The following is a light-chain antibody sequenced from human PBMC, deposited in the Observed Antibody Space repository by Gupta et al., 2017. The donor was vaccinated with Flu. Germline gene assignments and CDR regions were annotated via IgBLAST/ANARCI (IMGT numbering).Light chain of an antibody. CDR3: QKFNGAPRT. CDR1: QDIRDS. CDR2: AAS. V-gene: IGKV1-27*01. Sequence: PSALSASVGDRISITCRASQDIRDSLAWYQHKPGKGPSLLIYAASTLHSGVPSRFRGSGSGTEFTLTISSLQPEDVATYYCQKFNGAPRTFGGGTKVEI. J-gene: IGKJ4*01.